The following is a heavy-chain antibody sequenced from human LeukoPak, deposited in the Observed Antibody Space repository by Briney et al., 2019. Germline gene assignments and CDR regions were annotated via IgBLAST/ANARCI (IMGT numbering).Heavy chain of an antibody. J-gene: IGHJ3*01. Sequence: GGSLRLSCAASGFTFSSYWIHWVRQAPGKGLVWVSRIDSDGSSTSYADSVKGRFTISRDNAENSLYLQMNSLRDEDTAVYFCVRDRDYAFDFWGQGTMVTVSS. V-gene: IGHV3-74*01. CDR1: GFTFSSYW. CDR2: IDSDGSST. CDR3: VRDRDYAFDF.